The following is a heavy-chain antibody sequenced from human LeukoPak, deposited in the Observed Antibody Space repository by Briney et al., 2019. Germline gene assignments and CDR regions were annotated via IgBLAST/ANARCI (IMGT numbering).Heavy chain of an antibody. CDR1: RGSITDNY. D-gene: IGHD6-19*01. CDR3: ARGNSSGWYGGFDY. Sequence: PSETLSLTCTVSRGSITDNYWSCIRQPPGKGPEWIGYVYYSGGGTNYNPSLKSRVTMSVDTSKNHFSLKLGSVTAADTAVYYCARGNSSGWYGGFDYWGQGTLFTVSS. CDR2: VYYSGGGT. V-gene: IGHV4-59*01. J-gene: IGHJ4*02.